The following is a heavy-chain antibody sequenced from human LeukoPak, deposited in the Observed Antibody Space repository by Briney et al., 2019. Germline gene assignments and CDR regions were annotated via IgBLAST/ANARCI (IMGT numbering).Heavy chain of an antibody. J-gene: IGHJ6*02. Sequence: PGGSLRLSCAASGFTSSDYYMTWIREPPGKGPEWISYISSSGGTTTYVDSVEGLFTISRDNAKNSLYLQMNSLRADDTAVYYCARSNYYTVDVWGQGTAVTVSS. V-gene: IGHV3-11*01. CDR1: GFTSSDYY. CDR3: ARSNYYTVDV. CDR2: ISSSGGTT.